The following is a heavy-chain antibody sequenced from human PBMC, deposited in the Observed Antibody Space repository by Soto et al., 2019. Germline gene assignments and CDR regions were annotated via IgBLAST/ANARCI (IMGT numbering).Heavy chain of an antibody. CDR3: ARGSDILTGYSSPRFDD. CDR1: GYTFTSYY. D-gene: IGHD3-9*01. Sequence: ASVKVSCKASGYTFTSYYMHWVRQAPGQGLEWMGIINPSGGSTSYAQKFQGRVTMTRDTSTSTVYMELSSLRSEDTAVYYCARGSDILTGYSSPRFDDWGQGTLVTVSS. J-gene: IGHJ4*02. CDR2: INPSGGST. V-gene: IGHV1-46*03.